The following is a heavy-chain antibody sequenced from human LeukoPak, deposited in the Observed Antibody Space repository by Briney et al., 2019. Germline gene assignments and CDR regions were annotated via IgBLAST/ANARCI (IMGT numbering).Heavy chain of an antibody. CDR1: GDRVFSNRAA. Sequence: SQTLSLTCAICGDRVFSNRAAWNWIRQSPSRGLEWLGRTYYRSKWHNDYAVSVRSRITINPDTSKNQFSLQLNSVTPEDTAVYYCAGDETGDLRFDPCFQGTLVTVSS. V-gene: IGHV6-1*01. CDR3: AGDETGDLRFDP. J-gene: IGHJ5*02. D-gene: IGHD7-27*01. CDR2: TYYRSKWHN.